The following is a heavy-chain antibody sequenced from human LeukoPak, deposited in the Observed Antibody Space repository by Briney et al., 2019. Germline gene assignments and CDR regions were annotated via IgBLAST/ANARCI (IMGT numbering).Heavy chain of an antibody. CDR1: DGSFSGYY. J-gene: IGHJ4*02. CDR2: INHSGST. CDR3: AGNDRRWLVCIDY. V-gene: IGHV4-34*01. D-gene: IGHD6-19*01. Sequence: SETLSLTCAVYDGSFSGYYWSWIRQPPGKGLEWIGEINHSGSTNYNPSLKSRVTISVDTSKNQFSLKLSSVTAADTAVYYCAGNDRRWLVCIDYWGQGTLVTVSS.